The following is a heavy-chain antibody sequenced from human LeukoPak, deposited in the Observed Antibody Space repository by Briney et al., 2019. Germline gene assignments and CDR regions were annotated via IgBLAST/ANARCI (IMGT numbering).Heavy chain of an antibody. Sequence: GGSLRLSCEGSGFSFDSYSLYWVRQAPGKGLEWVSYISSRSTTIYYADSVKGRFTISRDNAKNSLYLQMNSLRAEDTAVYYCARSPLRPYDSSGYLTFDIWGQGTMVTVSS. V-gene: IGHV3-48*04. CDR3: ARSPLRPYDSSGYLTFDI. J-gene: IGHJ3*02. D-gene: IGHD3-22*01. CDR2: ISSRSTTI. CDR1: GFSFDSYS.